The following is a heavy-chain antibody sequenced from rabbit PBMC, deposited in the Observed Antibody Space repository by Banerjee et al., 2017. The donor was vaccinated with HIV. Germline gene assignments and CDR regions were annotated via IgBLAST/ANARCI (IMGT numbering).Heavy chain of an antibody. CDR1: GFDFSSYA. CDR2: IYGASNAA. V-gene: IGHV1S45*01. J-gene: IGHJ4*01. CDR3: ARDLAGVVGWNFGL. Sequence: QEQLVESGGGLVTLGGSLKLSCKASGFDFSSYAITWVRQAPGKGLEWIACIYGASNAAYYASWAKGRFTISKTSSTTVTLQMTSLTAADTATYFCARDLAGVVGWNFGLWGPGTLVTVS. D-gene: IGHD4-1*01.